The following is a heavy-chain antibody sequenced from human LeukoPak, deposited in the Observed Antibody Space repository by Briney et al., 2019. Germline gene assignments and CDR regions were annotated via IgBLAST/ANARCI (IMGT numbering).Heavy chain of an antibody. V-gene: IGHV3-23*01. CDR1: GFTFSTYA. J-gene: IGHJ5*02. D-gene: IGHD4-23*01. CDR3: AKESSWGTVVTPGGPSA. Sequence: GGSLRLSCAASGFTFSTYAMSWVRQAPGKGLEWVSAISGSSGTTYYADSVKGRFTISRDNSKNTLYLQMSSLRDDDTAVYYCAKESSWGTVVTPGGPSAWGQGTLVAVSS. CDR2: ISGSSGTT.